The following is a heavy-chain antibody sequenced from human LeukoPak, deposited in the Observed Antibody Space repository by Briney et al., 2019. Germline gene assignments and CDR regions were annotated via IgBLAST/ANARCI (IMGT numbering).Heavy chain of an antibody. CDR2: IYYSGST. J-gene: IGHJ2*01. Sequence: TSETLSLTCTVSGGSISSGDYYWSWIRQPPGKGLEWIGYIYYSGSTYYNPSLKSRVTISVDTSKNQFSLKLSSVTAADTAVYYCARDTAYTIFGVVIDYWYFDLWGRGTLVTVSS. CDR1: GGSISSGDYY. CDR3: ARDTAYTIFGVVIDYWYFDL. D-gene: IGHD3-3*01. V-gene: IGHV4-30-4*08.